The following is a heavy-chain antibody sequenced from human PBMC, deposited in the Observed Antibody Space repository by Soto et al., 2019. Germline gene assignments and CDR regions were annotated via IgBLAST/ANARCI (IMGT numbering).Heavy chain of an antibody. CDR2: IYYGGSS. Sequence: QLQLQESGPGLMKPSETLSLTCTVSGVSISSSSYYWGWFRQPPGKGLEWIGTIYYGGSSYSNPSLKSRVTISLDTSKNQFSLTLTSVTAADTAVYYCARHGSYWGQGTLVTVSS. CDR1: GVSISSSSYY. V-gene: IGHV4-39*01. CDR3: ARHGSY. J-gene: IGHJ4*02.